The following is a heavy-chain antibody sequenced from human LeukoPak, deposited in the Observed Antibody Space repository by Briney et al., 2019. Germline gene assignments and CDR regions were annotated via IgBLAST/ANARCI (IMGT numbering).Heavy chain of an antibody. CDR2: IQQDGSGK. CDR3: ARDARVVLDY. D-gene: IGHD2-2*01. J-gene: IGHJ4*02. Sequence: GGSLRLSCAASRFTFSSYWMSWVRQAPGKGLEWVANIQQDGSGKYYVDSVKGRFTISRDNAKNSLYLQMHSLRAEDTAVYYCARDARVVLDYWGQGTLVTVSS. V-gene: IGHV3-7*01. CDR1: RFTFSSYW.